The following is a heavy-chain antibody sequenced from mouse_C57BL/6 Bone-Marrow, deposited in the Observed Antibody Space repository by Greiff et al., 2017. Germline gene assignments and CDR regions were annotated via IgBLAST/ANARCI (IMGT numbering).Heavy chain of an antibody. Sequence: QVQLQQSGAELVKPGASVKISCKASGYAFSSYWMNWVKQRPGKGLEWIGQIYPGDGDTNYNGKFKGKATLTADKSSSTAYMQLSSLTSEDSAVYFCARVDCEGGSFAYWGQGTLVTVSA. CDR2: IYPGDGDT. CDR1: GYAFSSYW. CDR3: ARVDCEGGSFAY. V-gene: IGHV1-80*01. J-gene: IGHJ3*01.